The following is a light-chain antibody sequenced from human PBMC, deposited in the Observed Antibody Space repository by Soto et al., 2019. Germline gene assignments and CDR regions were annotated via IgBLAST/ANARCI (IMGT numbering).Light chain of an antibody. CDR2: DVS. CDR3: SSYTSSSTYYV. CDR1: SSDVGGYNY. J-gene: IGLJ1*01. Sequence: QSVLTQPASVSGSPGQSITISCTGTSSDVGGYNYVSWYQQHPGKAPKLMIYDVSNRPSGVSNRFSGFKSGNTASLTISGLQAEDEADYYCSSYTSSSTYYVFGTGTKVTV. V-gene: IGLV2-14*01.